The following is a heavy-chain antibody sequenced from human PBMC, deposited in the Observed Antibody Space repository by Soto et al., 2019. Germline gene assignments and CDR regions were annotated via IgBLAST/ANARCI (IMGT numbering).Heavy chain of an antibody. CDR2: ISYDGSNK. CDR3: AKGPYGDYDPYYDY. CDR1: GFTFSSYG. D-gene: IGHD4-17*01. Sequence: GGSLRLPCAASGFTFSSYGMHWVRQAPGKGLEWVAVISYDGSNKYYADSVKGRFTISRDNSKNTLYLQMNSLRAEDTAVYYCAKGPYGDYDPYYDYWGQGTLVTVSS. V-gene: IGHV3-30*18. J-gene: IGHJ4*02.